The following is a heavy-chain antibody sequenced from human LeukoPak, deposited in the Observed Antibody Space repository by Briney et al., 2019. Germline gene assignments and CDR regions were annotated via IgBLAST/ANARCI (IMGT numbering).Heavy chain of an antibody. V-gene: IGHV4-59*01. Sequence: PSETLSLTCSVSGDSTTNYYCSWIRQSPGKGLEWLAYVYKNGHLDYNPSLRSRVTVSVDRSKNQFSLKLSSVTAADTAVYYCARAGWEHYFDYWGQGTLVTVSS. D-gene: IGHD1-26*01. CDR3: ARAGWEHYFDY. CDR1: GDSTTNYY. CDR2: VYKNGHL. J-gene: IGHJ4*02.